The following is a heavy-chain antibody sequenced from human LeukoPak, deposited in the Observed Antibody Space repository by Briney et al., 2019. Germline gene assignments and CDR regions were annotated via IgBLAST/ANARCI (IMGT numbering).Heavy chain of an antibody. CDR1: GFTFSSSR. J-gene: IGHJ1*01. CDR2: INTDGSTT. Sequence: GGSLRLSCAASGFTFSSSRMLWVRQTPGKGLVWVSNINTDGSTTNYADSVKGRFTISRDNAKNTLYLQMNSLRAEDTAVYYCARDPPSFQHWGQGTLVTVSS. V-gene: IGHV3-74*01. CDR3: ARDPPSFQH.